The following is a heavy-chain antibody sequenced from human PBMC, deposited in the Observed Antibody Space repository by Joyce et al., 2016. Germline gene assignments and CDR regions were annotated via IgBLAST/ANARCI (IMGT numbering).Heavy chain of an antibody. CDR1: GYSFTSHW. CDR2: TDPRDSYT. Sequence: EVQLVQSGAEVKKPGESLWISCKGSGYSFTSHWISWVRQMPGKGLEWRGRTDPRDSYTDYSPSFEGHFTTAVDKTISAADLQWSSLRASDTAIYYCARHVTDWFDPWGQGTLVTASS. CDR3: ARHVTDWFDP. J-gene: IGHJ5*02. D-gene: IGHD3-10*02. V-gene: IGHV5-10-1*03.